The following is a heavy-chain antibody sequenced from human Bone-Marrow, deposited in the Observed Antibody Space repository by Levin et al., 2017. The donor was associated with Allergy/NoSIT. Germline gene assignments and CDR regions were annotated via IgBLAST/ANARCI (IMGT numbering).Heavy chain of an antibody. CDR3: AHSFGYCGNGSCYSAFDY. V-gene: IGHV2-5*02. J-gene: IGHJ4*02. Sequence: ESGPTLVKPTQTLTLTCSFSGFSLSTSGVGVGWIRQPPGKALEWLALIFWDDDNYYSPSLRSRLTITKDTSKNQVVLTVTNMAPADTATYYCAHSFGYCGNGSCYSAFDYWGQGTLVTVSS. CDR1: GFSLSTSGVG. D-gene: IGHD2-15*01. CDR2: IFWDDDN.